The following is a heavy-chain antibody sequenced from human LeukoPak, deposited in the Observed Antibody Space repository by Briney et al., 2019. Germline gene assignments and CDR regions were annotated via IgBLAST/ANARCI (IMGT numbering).Heavy chain of an antibody. V-gene: IGHV3-30*18. D-gene: IGHD1-1*01. CDR2: ISADGIHE. J-gene: IGHJ4*02. Sequence: GLERVXXISADGIHEYYADSVKGRFTISRDNSKNMFYLQMNSLRAEDTAVYYCTKDRWVPTTEKPFDHWGQGTLVTVSS. CDR3: TKDRWVPTTEKPFDH.